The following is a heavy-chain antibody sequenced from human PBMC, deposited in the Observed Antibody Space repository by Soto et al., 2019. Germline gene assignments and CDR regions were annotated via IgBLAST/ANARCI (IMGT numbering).Heavy chain of an antibody. CDR3: ANFDY. CDR1: EFTFSGFG. J-gene: IGHJ4*02. Sequence: PGGFLRLSCAACEFTFSGFGMHWVRQAPGKGLEWVAVISYDGSNKYYADSVKGRFTISRDNSKNTLYLQMNSLRAEDTAVYYCANFDYWGQGTLVTVSS. CDR2: ISYDGSNK. V-gene: IGHV3-30*18.